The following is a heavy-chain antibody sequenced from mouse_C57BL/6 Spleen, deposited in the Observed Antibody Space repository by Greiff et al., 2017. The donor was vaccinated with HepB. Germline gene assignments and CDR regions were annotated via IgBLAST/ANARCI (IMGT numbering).Heavy chain of an antibody. CDR1: GYSITSGYY. V-gene: IGHV3-6*01. CDR3: ARDHNWDGYFDV. CDR2: ISYDGSN. Sequence: EVKLMESGPGLVKPSQSLSLTCSVTGYSITSGYYWNWIRQFPGNKLEWMGYISYDGSNNYNPSLKNRISITRDTSKNQFFLKLNSVTTEDTATYYCARDHNWDGYFDVWGTGTTVTVSS. J-gene: IGHJ1*03. D-gene: IGHD4-1*01.